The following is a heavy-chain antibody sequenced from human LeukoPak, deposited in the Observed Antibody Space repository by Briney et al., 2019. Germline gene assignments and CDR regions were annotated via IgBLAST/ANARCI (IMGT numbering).Heavy chain of an antibody. V-gene: IGHV4-34*01. J-gene: IGHJ2*01. Sequence: PSETLSLTCAVYGGSLSGYYWSWIRQPPGKGLEWIGEINHSGSTNYNPSLKSRVTISVDTSKNQFSLKLSSVTAADTAVYYCARRRSGYDWYFDLWGRGTLVTVSS. CDR3: ARRRSGYDWYFDL. D-gene: IGHD3-22*01. CDR2: INHSGST. CDR1: GGSLSGYY.